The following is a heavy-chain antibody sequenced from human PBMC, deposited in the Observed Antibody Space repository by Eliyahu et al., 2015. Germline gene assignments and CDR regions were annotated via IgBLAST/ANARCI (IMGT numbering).Heavy chain of an antibody. CDR3: ARRLADTTMAPFDY. D-gene: IGHD5-18*01. CDR1: GFTFSSYS. CDR2: ISSSRSTI. J-gene: IGHJ4*02. Sequence: EVQLVESGGGLVQPGGSLRLSCVASGFTFSSYSMNWVRQAPGKGLEWVSYISSSRSTIYYADSVKGRLTISRDNAKNSLYLQMNSLRDEDTAVYYCARRLADTTMAPFDYWGQGTLVTVSS. V-gene: IGHV3-48*02.